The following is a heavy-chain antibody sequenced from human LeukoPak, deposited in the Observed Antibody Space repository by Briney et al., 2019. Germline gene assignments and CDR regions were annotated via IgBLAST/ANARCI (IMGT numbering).Heavy chain of an antibody. CDR2: ISSSGSTI. CDR3: AELGITMIGGV. V-gene: IGHV3-48*04. J-gene: IGHJ6*04. D-gene: IGHD3-10*02. Sequence: GGSLRLSCAASGFTFSNYGMHWVRQAPGKGLERVSYISSSGSTIYYADSVKGRFTISRDNAKNSLYLQMNSLRAEDTAVYYCAELGITMIGGVWGKGTTVTISS. CDR1: GFTFSNYG.